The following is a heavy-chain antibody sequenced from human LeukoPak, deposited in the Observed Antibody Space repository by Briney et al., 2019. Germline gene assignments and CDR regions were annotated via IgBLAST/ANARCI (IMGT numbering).Heavy chain of an antibody. V-gene: IGHV1-69*04. CDR3: ARGYYDSSGYYSPLKYFQH. CDR1: GGTFSSYA. D-gene: IGHD3-22*01. J-gene: IGHJ1*01. CDR2: IIPILGIA. Sequence: ASVKVSCKASGGTFSSYAISWVRQAPGQGLEWMGRIIPILGIANYAQKFQGRVTITADKSTSTAYMELSSLRSEDTAVYYCARGYYDSSGYYSPLKYFQHWGQGTLVTVSS.